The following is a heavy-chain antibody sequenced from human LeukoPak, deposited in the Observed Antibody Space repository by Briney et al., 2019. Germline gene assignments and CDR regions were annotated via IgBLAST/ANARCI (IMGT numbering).Heavy chain of an antibody. J-gene: IGHJ4*02. CDR2: SYYSGST. Sequence: PSETLSLTCSVSDGSVGSNSYSWGWIRLPPGKALEWIASSYYSGSTNYNPSLKSRVTISVDTSKNQFSLKLSSVTAADTAVYYCARHGRAPRVLDFDYWGQGTLVTVSS. CDR3: ARHGRAPRVLDFDY. V-gene: IGHV4-39*01. D-gene: IGHD1-1*01. CDR1: DGSVGSNSYS.